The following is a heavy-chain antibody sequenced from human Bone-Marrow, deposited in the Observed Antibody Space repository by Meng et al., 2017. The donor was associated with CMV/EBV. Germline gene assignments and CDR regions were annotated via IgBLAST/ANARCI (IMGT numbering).Heavy chain of an antibody. J-gene: IGHJ4*02. Sequence: QVQLWLPGAEVRTPGASVKVSCKASGYTFTGYYMHWVRQAPGQGLEWMGWINPNSGGTNYAQKFQGRVTMTRDTSISTAYMELSRLSSDDTAVYYCARGGGYSSSWPLRYWGQGTLVTVSS. V-gene: IGHV1-2*02. CDR1: GYTFTGYY. D-gene: IGHD6-13*01. CDR2: INPNSGGT. CDR3: ARGGGYSSSWPLRY.